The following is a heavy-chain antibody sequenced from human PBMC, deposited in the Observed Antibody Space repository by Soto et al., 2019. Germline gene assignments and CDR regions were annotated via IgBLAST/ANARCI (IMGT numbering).Heavy chain of an antibody. Sequence: EVQLVDSGGGLVQPGGSLKLSCAASGFTFSASAVHWVRQASGKGLEWVGRVRSKANNYATAYAASVKGRFTVSRDDSKNTAYLQMNSLKAEDTAVYYCTRLSIYCTNGVCSPLAWGQGTLVTVSS. CDR2: VRSKANNYAT. V-gene: IGHV3-73*01. D-gene: IGHD2-8*01. CDR1: GFTFSASA. J-gene: IGHJ5*02. CDR3: TRLSIYCTNGVCSPLA.